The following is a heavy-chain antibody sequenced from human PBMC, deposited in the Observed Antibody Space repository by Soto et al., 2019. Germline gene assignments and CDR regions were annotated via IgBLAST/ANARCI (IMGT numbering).Heavy chain of an antibody. V-gene: IGHV3-64D*06. D-gene: IGHD6-25*01. CDR2: ISSNGEST. J-gene: IGHJ4*02. CDR1: RFSFSNYA. CDR3: VKSATIAAASTDYFDY. Sequence: GSLRLSCSASRFSFSNYAMHWVRQAPGKGLEYISGISSNGESTYYADSVKGRFTISRDNSKNTLFLQMRSLRDEDTAVYYCVKSATIAAASTDYFDYWGQGTLVTVSS.